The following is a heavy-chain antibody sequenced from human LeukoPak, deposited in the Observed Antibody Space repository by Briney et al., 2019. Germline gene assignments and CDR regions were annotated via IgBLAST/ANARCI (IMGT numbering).Heavy chain of an antibody. V-gene: IGHV4-34*01. CDR2: INHSGST. D-gene: IGHD4-17*01. CDR3: ARALHGALLDY. Sequence: PSETLSLTCAVYGGSFSGYYWSWIRQPPGKGLEWIGEINHSGSTNYNPSLKSRVTISVDTSKNQFSLKLSSVTAADTAVYYCARALHGALLDYWGQGTLVTVSS. CDR1: GGSFSGYY. J-gene: IGHJ4*02.